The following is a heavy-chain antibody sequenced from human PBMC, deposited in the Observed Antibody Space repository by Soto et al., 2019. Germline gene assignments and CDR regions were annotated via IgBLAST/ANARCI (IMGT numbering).Heavy chain of an antibody. V-gene: IGHV4-4*02. Sequence: SETLPLTYAVSGGYISNINCWSWVRQPPGKGLEWIGEIYHSGSTNYNPSLKSRVTISVDKSKNQFSLKLSSVTAADTAVYYCASRTTGLYYYYGMDVWGQGTTVTVS. CDR1: GGYISNINC. J-gene: IGHJ6*02. CDR2: IYHSGST. D-gene: IGHD1-1*01. CDR3: ASRTTGLYYYYGMDV.